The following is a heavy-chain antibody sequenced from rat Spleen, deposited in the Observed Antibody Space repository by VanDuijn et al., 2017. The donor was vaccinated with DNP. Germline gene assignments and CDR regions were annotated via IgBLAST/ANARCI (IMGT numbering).Heavy chain of an antibody. J-gene: IGHJ2*01. CDR3: GRWDY. D-gene: IGHD5-1*01. CDR1: GFTFSDYD. Sequence: EVQLVASGGGLVQPGGSLKLSCAASGFTFSDYDMSWVRQAPTKGLEWIATISTGVGKNYYRDSVKGRFTISRDNAKNTQYLQMDSLRSEDTATYYCGRWDYWGQGVMVTVSS. V-gene: IGHV5S13*01. CDR2: ISTGVGKN.